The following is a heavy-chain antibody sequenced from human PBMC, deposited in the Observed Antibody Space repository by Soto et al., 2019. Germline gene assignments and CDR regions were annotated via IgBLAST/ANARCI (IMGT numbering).Heavy chain of an antibody. J-gene: IGHJ4*02. V-gene: IGHV3-23*01. Sequence: GGSLRLSCVGSGFTLHSHAMSWVRQAPGKGLEWVSGLTVGAIDTSYADSVQGRFTISGDNSQNVLYLQMNNLRVDDTATYYWATNRECSGGGCQTRISWGQGTQVTVSS. CDR2: LTVGAIDT. CDR3: ATNRECSGGGCQTRIS. CDR1: GFTLHSHA. D-gene: IGHD2-15*01.